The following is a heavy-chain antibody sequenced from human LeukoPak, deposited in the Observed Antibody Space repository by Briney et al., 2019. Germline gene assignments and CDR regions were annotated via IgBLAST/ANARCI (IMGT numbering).Heavy chain of an antibody. J-gene: IGHJ4*02. Sequence: ASVKVSCKTSRFTFPNYYMHWVRRPPGQGVEGMGIITPSGTTTTSAQKFQGSVTMTRDTSTSTDFMELSSLSSEDTAVYYCARHDLGGSSPFDYWGLGSMVTVSS. CDR3: ARHDLGGSSPFDY. V-gene: IGHV1-46*01. D-gene: IGHD2-15*01. CDR1: RFTFPNYY. CDR2: ITPSGTTT.